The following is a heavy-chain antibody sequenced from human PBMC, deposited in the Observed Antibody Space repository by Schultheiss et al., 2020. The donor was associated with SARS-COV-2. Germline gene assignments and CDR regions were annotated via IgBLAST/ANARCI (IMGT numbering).Heavy chain of an antibody. CDR1: GYSISSGYY. CDR2: IYHSGST. D-gene: IGHD4-17*01. J-gene: IGHJ4*02. Sequence: SETLSLTCAVSGYSISSGYYWGWIRQPPGKGLEWIGSIYHSGSTNSNPSLKSRVTISVDTSKNQFSLKLSSVTAADTAVYYCASSAVTTAGLFGYWGQGTLVTGSS. V-gene: IGHV4-38-2*01. CDR3: ASSAVTTAGLFGY.